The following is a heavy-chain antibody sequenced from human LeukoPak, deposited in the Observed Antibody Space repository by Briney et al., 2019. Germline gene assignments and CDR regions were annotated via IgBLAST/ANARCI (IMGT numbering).Heavy chain of an antibody. V-gene: IGHV3-23*01. CDR1: GFTFRNFA. J-gene: IGHJ4*02. CDR2: ISAGDGDNP. D-gene: IGHD3-22*01. CDR3: AKFKGHYYYDSSGFCDN. Sequence: GGSLRLSCAASGFTFRNFAMGWVRQSPGKGLEWVSVISAGDGDNPYCADSVKGRFSISRDNSNYTLHLQMNSLRVEDTAVFYCAKFKGHYYYDSSGFCDNWGQGTLVTVSS.